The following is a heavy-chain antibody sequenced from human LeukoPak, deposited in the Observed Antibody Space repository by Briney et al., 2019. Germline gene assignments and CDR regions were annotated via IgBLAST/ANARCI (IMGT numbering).Heavy chain of an antibody. CDR3: AKARAGTYGEFFDY. D-gene: IGHD3-10*01. CDR1: GFTFSAYN. CDR2: ISYHGSDK. Sequence: QPGRSLRLSCAASGFTFSAYNMHWVRQAPGKGLEWLAVISYHGSDKYYADSVKGRFTISRDNPKNTLYLEMISLRPEDTAIYYRAKARAGTYGEFFDYWGQGALVTVSS. V-gene: IGHV3-30*01. J-gene: IGHJ4*02.